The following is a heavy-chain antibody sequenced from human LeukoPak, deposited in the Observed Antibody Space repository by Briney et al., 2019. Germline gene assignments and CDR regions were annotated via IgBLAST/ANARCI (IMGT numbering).Heavy chain of an antibody. CDR2: IYPSDSDT. J-gene: IGHJ4*02. CDR1: GYSFTSYW. D-gene: IGHD6-13*01. V-gene: IGHV5-51*01. Sequence: GESPKISCKASGYSFTSYWIGWVRQMPGKGLEWMGIIYPSDSDTRYSPSFQGQVTISADGSSSTAYLQWSSLKASDTAMYYCARHSIADYWGQGTLVTVSS. CDR3: ARHSIADY.